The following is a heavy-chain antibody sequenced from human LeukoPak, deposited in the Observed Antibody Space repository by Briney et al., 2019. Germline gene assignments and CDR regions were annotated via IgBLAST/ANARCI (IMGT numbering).Heavy chain of an antibody. Sequence: SGGSLRLSCATSGFTFVDYGLSWVRRAPGKGLEWLCAINYNGAITDYADSVKGRFTISRDNAKNSLYLRMDSLRAEDTALYYCARDRLGPSLSVSHFDLWGQGTLVTVSS. V-gene: IGHV3-20*04. CDR1: GFTFVDYG. CDR3: ARDRLGPSLSVSHFDL. J-gene: IGHJ4*02. D-gene: IGHD3-3*02. CDR2: INYNGAIT.